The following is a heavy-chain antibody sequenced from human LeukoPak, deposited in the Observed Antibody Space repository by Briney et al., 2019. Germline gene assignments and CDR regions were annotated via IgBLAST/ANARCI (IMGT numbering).Heavy chain of an antibody. J-gene: IGHJ4*02. CDR2: FDPEDGET. Sequence: GASVKVSCKVSGYTLTELSMHWVRQAPGKGLEWMGGFDPEDGETIYAQKFQGRVTMTEDTSTDTAYMELSSLRSEDTAVYYCATDSIVVVPAARPLDYWGQGTLVTVSS. CDR3: ATDSIVVVPAARPLDY. D-gene: IGHD2-2*02. CDR1: GYTLTELS. V-gene: IGHV1-24*01.